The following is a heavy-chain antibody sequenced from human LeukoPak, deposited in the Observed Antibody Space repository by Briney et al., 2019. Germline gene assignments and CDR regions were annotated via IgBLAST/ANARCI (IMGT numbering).Heavy chain of an antibody. D-gene: IGHD3-9*01. CDR3: TTDTYYDILTGAYSRRIFDY. CDR2: IKSKTDGGTT. CDR1: GFTFSNAS. V-gene: IGHV3-15*01. Sequence: GGSLRLSCAASGFTFSNASMSWVRQAPGKGLEWVGRIKSKTDGGTTDYAAPVKGRFTISRDDSKNTLYLQMNSLQTEDTAVYYCTTDTYYDILTGAYSRRIFDYWGQGTLVTVSS. J-gene: IGHJ4*02.